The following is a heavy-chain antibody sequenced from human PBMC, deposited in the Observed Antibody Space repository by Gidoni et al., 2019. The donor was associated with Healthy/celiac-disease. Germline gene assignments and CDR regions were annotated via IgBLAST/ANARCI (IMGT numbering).Heavy chain of an antibody. CDR3: AISSVVGATSSDY. V-gene: IGHV5-10-1*03. CDR1: GYSFTSYW. D-gene: IGHD1-26*01. CDR2: IDPSDSYT. Sequence: EVQLVQSGPEEKTPGESLRIYCKGSGYSFTSYWISWVRQIPGKGLEWMGRIDPSDSYTNYSPSFQGHVTISADKSISTAYLQWSSLKASDTAMYYCAISSVVGATSSDYWGQGTLVTVSS. J-gene: IGHJ4*02.